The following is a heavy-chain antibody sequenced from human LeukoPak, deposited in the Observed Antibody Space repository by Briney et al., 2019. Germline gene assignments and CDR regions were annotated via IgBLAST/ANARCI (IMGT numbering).Heavy chain of an antibody. D-gene: IGHD6-19*01. CDR1: GFTFDNYA. V-gene: IGHV3-9*01. Sequence: LPGRSLRLSCAASGFTFDNYAMNWVRQVPGKGLEWISLISWSSGTIGYADSVKGRFTISRDNANNFLYLQMNSLRAEDTALYYCARAYKDRSLAGKKEFFQHWGQGTLVTVSS. J-gene: IGHJ1*01. CDR2: ISWSSGTI. CDR3: ARAYKDRSLAGKKEFFQH.